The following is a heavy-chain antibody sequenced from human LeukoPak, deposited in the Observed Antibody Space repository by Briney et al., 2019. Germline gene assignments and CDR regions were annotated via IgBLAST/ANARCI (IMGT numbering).Heavy chain of an antibody. CDR3: ARVGYYASGPFSYFDY. CDR1: GFTFSRYG. D-gene: IGHD3-10*01. V-gene: IGHV3-30*03. Sequence: PGRPLRLSCAASGFTFSRYGMHWVRQAPGKGLEWVAVTSYDGTKKDYADHVKGRFTISRDNSQNTLYLQMNSLRAEDTAVYYCARVGYYASGPFSYFDYWGQGTLVTVSS. CDR2: TSYDGTKK. J-gene: IGHJ4*02.